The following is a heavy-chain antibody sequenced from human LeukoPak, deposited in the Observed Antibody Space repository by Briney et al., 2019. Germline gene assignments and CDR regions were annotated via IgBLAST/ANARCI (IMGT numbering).Heavy chain of an antibody. V-gene: IGHV3-33*01. Sequence: GGSLRLSCAASGFSFNTYAMHWVRQAPGQGLEWVALIWHDGSHKFYSNSVRGQFTISRDNSKNTVYLQMNNLRPEDTAVYYCARGIFGSGSYPDFWGQGTLVTVSS. CDR1: GFSFNTYA. D-gene: IGHD3-10*01. CDR3: ARGIFGSGSYPDF. CDR2: IWHDGSHK. J-gene: IGHJ4*02.